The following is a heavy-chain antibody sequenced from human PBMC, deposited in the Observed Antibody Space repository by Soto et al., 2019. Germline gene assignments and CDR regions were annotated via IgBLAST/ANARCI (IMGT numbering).Heavy chain of an antibody. J-gene: IGHJ4*02. CDR3: ATPQDYDGCLDS. V-gene: IGHV1-8*01. D-gene: IGHD3-22*01. CDR1: GYTFTSYD. Sequence: VKVSCKASGYTFTSYDINWVRQATGQGLEWMGWMNPNSGNTGYAQKFQGRVTMTRNTSISTAYLELNSLISEDTAVYYCATPQDYDGCLDSWGQGTLVTVSS. CDR2: MNPNSGNT.